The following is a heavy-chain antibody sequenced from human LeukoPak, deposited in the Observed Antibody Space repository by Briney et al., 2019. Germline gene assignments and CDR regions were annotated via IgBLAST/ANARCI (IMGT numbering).Heavy chain of an antibody. D-gene: IGHD6-13*01. V-gene: IGHV3-30-3*01. Sequence: GGSLRLSCAASGFTFSSYAMHWVRQAPGKGLEWVAVISYDGSNKYYADSVKGRFTISRDNSKNTLYLQMNSLRAEDTAVYYCARDVGLSGWSFDYWGQGTLVTVSS. CDR1: GFTFSSYA. CDR2: ISYDGSNK. CDR3: ARDVGLSGWSFDY. J-gene: IGHJ4*02.